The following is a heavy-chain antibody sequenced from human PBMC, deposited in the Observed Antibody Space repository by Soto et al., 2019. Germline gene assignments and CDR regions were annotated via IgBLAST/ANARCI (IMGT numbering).Heavy chain of an antibody. J-gene: IGHJ4*02. CDR2: IWYDGSNK. D-gene: IGHD5-12*01. Sequence: PGGSLRLSCAASGFPFSSYCMHWVRQAPGKGLEWVAVIWYDGSNKYYADSVKGRFTISRDNSKNTLYLQMNSLRAEDTAVYYCARDYSGFPSRVFDFWGQGTLVTVSS. V-gene: IGHV3-33*01. CDR1: GFPFSSYC. CDR3: ARDYSGFPSRVFDF.